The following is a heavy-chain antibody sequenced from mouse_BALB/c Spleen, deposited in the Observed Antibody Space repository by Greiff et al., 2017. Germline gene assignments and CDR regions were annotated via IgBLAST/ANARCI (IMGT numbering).Heavy chain of an antibody. D-gene: IGHD1-1*01. V-gene: IGHV5-17*02. CDR2: ISSGSSTI. CDR1: GFTFSSFG. J-gene: IGHJ4*01. CDR3: ARSSSYFIDY. Sequence: EVHLVESGGGLVQPGGSRKLSCAASGFTFSSFGMHWVRQAPEKGLEWVAYISSGSSTIYYADTVKGRFTISRDNPKNTLFLQMTSLRSEDTAMYYCARSSSYFIDYWGQGTSVTVSS.